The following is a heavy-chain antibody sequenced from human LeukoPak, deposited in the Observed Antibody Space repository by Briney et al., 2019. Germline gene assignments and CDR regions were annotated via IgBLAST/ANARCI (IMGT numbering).Heavy chain of an antibody. Sequence: SETLSLTCSVSGGSISHYYWSWIRQPPGKGLEWIGEINHSGSTNYNPSLKSRVAISVDTSKNQFSLKLSSVTAADTAVYYCARGRRDGYPAWGQGTLVTVSS. CDR1: GGSISHYY. D-gene: IGHD5-24*01. V-gene: IGHV4-34*01. J-gene: IGHJ5*02. CDR3: ARGRRDGYPA. CDR2: INHSGST.